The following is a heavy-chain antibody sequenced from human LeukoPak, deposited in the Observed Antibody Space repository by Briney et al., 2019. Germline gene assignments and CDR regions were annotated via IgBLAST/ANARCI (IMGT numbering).Heavy chain of an antibody. CDR2: ISSSSTI. J-gene: IGHJ3*02. D-gene: IGHD5-18*01. V-gene: IGHV3-48*02. CDR3: ARDPQKDDGYGAFDI. Sequence: GGSLRLSCAASGFTFSSYSMNWVRQAPGKGLEWVSYISSSSTIYYADSVKGRFTISRDNAKNSLYLQMNSLRDEDTAVYYCARDPQKDDGYGAFDIWGQGTMVTVSS. CDR1: GFTFSSYS.